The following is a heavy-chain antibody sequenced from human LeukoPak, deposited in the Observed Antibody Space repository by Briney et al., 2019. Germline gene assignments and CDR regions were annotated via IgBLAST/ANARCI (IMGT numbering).Heavy chain of an antibody. V-gene: IGHV4-59*08. CDR3: ARHLKRAFDP. CDR1: GGSISSYY. J-gene: IGHJ5*02. CDR2: ISNIGST. D-gene: IGHD3-9*01. Sequence: RTSETLSLTCTVSGGSISSYYWSWIRQPPGKELEWIGYISNIGSTNYNPSLKSRVTISVDTSKNQFSLKLTSVTAADTAVYYCARHLKRAFDPWGQGTLVTVSS.